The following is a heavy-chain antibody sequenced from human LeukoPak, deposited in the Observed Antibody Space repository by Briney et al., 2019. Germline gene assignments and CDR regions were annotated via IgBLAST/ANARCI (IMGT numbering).Heavy chain of an antibody. D-gene: IGHD5-12*01. Sequence: GESLKISCKGSGYSFATYWIGWVRQMPGKGLEWMGINYPGDSDTTYSPSFQGQVTMSADKSISTAYLQWSSLKASDTAMYYCARLPPSGYNNWFDPWGQGTLVTVSS. V-gene: IGHV5-51*01. CDR1: GYSFATYW. CDR3: ARLPPSGYNNWFDP. CDR2: NYPGDSDT. J-gene: IGHJ5*02.